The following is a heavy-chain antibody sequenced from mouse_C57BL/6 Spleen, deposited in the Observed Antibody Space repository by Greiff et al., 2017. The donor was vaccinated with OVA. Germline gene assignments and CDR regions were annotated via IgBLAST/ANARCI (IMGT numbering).Heavy chain of an antibody. Sequence: EVKVVESGGGLVKPGGSLKLSCAASGFTFSSYTMSWVRQTPEKRLEWVATISGGGGNTYYPDSVKGRFTISRDNAKNTLYLQMSSLRSEDTALYYCARHVYDYDGGDYFDYWGQGTTLTVSS. D-gene: IGHD2-4*01. J-gene: IGHJ2*01. V-gene: IGHV5-9*01. CDR3: ARHVYDYDGGDYFDY. CDR2: ISGGGGNT. CDR1: GFTFSSYT.